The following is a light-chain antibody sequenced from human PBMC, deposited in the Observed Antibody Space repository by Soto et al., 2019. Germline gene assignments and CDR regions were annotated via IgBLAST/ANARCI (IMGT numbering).Light chain of an antibody. CDR2: KTS. J-gene: IGKJ4*01. CDR3: QQYNSYPLT. CDR1: QSISSW. Sequence: DIQMTQSPSTLSASVGDRVTITCRASQSISSWLAWYQQKPGKAPKLLIYKTSSLESGVPSRFSGSGSGKEFPLTISSLQPDDFATYYCQQYNSYPLTFGGGTKVDIK. V-gene: IGKV1-5*03.